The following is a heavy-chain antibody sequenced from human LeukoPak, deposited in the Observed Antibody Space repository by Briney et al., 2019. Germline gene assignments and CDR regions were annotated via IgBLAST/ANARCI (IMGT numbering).Heavy chain of an antibody. D-gene: IGHD2-2*01. V-gene: IGHV1-58*01. Sequence: SVKVSCKASGFTFTSSAVQWVRQARGQRLEWIGWIVVGSGNTNYAQKFQERVTITRDMSTSTAYMELSSLRSEDTAVYYCAASLGMGYCSSTSCFGFDPWGQGTLVTVSS. J-gene: IGHJ5*02. CDR1: GFTFTSSA. CDR3: AASLGMGYCSSTSCFGFDP. CDR2: IVVGSGNT.